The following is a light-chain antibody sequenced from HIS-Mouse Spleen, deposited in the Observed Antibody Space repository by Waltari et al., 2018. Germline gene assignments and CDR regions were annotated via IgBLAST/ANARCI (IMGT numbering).Light chain of an antibody. V-gene: IGLV2-23*01. CDR1: SSDVGSYHL. Sequence: QSALTQPASVSGSPGQSLTISCTGTSSDVGSYHLVSWYQQHPGKAPKLMIYEGRKRPSGVSNRFSGSKSGNTASLTISGLQAEDEADYYCCSYAGSSTWVFGGGTKLTVL. CDR3: CSYAGSSTWV. CDR2: EGR. J-gene: IGLJ3*02.